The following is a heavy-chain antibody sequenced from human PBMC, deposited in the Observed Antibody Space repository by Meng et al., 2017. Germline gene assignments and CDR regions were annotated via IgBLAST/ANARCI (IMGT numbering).Heavy chain of an antibody. CDR3: TREGSIVVSP. V-gene: IGHV3-49*04. D-gene: IGHD1-26*01. Sequence: GGSLRLSCTASGFTFGDYAMSWVRQAPGKGLEWVGFIRSKAYGGTTEYAASVKGRFTISRDDSKSIAYMQMNSLKTEDTAVYYCTREGSIVVSPWGQGTLVTVSS. J-gene: IGHJ5*02. CDR1: GFTFGDYA. CDR2: IRSKAYGGTT.